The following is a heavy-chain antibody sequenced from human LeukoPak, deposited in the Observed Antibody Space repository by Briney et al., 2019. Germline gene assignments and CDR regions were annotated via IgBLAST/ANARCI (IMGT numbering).Heavy chain of an antibody. CDR2: IREERGQE. J-gene: IGHJ4*02. CDR3: AQKGGTDH. V-gene: IGHV3-7*01. CDR1: GLTVSNHW. D-gene: IGHD2-15*01. Sequence: GGSLRLSCVASGLTVSNHWMSWVRQAPGKGLEWVANIREERGQEYYADSVKGRFTISRDNAKNSLYLQMSSLRAEDTAVYYCAQKGGTDHWGQGTLVTVSS.